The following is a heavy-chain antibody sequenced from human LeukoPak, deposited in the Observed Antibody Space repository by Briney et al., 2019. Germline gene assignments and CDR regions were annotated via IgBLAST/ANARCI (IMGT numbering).Heavy chain of an antibody. J-gene: IGHJ4*02. CDR2: INAGNGNT. D-gene: IGHD3-3*01. CDR3: ARGGYDFWSGSPHDY. Sequence: ASVKVSCKASGYIFTTFSIHWVRQAPGQRLEWMGWINAGNGNTKYSQKFQDRVTITRDTSASTAYMEVSSLRSEDVAVYYCARGGYDFWSGSPHDYWGQGTLVTVSS. CDR1: GYIFTTFS. V-gene: IGHV1-3*01.